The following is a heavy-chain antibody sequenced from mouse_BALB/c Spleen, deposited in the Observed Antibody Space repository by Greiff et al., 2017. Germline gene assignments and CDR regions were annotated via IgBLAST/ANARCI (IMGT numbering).Heavy chain of an antibody. D-gene: IGHD2-1*01. J-gene: IGHJ4*01. Sequence: EVQLVESGGGLVQPGGSRKLSCAASGFTFSSFGMHWVRQAPEKGLEWVAYISSGSSTIYYADTVKGRFTISRDNPKNTLFLQMTSLRSEDTAMYYCASRRNYVEMDYWGQGTSVTVSS. V-gene: IGHV5-17*02. CDR2: ISSGSSTI. CDR1: GFTFSSFG. CDR3: ASRRNYVEMDY.